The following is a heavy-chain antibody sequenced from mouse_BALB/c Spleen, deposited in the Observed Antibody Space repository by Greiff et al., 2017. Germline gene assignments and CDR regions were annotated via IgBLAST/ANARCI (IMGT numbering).Heavy chain of an antibody. D-gene: IGHD2-4*01. CDR1: GYAFSSYW. CDR2: IYPGDGDT. CDR3: ARTDYPYAMDY. V-gene: IGHV1-80*01. Sequence: VQLQQSGAELVRPGSSVKISCKASGYAFSSYWMNWVKQRPGQGLEWIGQIYPGDGDTNYNGKFKGKATLTADKSSSTAYMQLSSLTSEDSAVYFCARTDYPYAMDYGGQGTSVTVSS. J-gene: IGHJ4*01.